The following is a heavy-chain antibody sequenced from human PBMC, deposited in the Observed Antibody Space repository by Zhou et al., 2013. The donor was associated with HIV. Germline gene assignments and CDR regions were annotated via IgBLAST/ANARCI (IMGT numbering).Heavy chain of an antibody. CDR2: FDPEDGET. CDR3: ATAGLLVPRPETAFDI. D-gene: IGHD2-8*02. Sequence: QVQLVQSGAEVKKPGASVKVSCKVSGYTLTELSMHWVRQAPGKGLEWMGGFDPEDGETIYAQKFQGRVTMTEDTSTDTAYMELSSLRSEDTAVYYCATAGLLVPRPETAFDIWGQGTMVTVSS. CDR1: GYTLTELS. J-gene: IGHJ3*02. V-gene: IGHV1-24*01.